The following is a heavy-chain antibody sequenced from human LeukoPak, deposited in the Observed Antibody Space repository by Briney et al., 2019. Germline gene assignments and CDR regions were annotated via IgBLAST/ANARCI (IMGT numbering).Heavy chain of an antibody. CDR3: AKDMGSAVAGTDYYYYGMDV. V-gene: IGHV3-9*01. D-gene: IGHD6-19*01. CDR1: GFTFDDYA. Sequence: PGGSLRLSCAASGFTFDDYAMHWVRQAPGKGLGWVSGISWNSGSIGYADSVKGRFTISRDNAKNSLYLQMNSLRAEDTALYYCAKDMGSAVAGTDYYYYGMDVWGQGTTVTVSS. CDR2: ISWNSGSI. J-gene: IGHJ6*02.